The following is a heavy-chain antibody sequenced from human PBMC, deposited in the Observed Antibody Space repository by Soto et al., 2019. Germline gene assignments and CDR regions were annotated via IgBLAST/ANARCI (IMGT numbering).Heavy chain of an antibody. J-gene: IGHJ4*02. V-gene: IGHV3-30*03. Sequence: GGSLRLSCAASGFTFSSYGMHWVRQAPGKGLEWVAVILYDGSNKYYADSVKGRFTISRDNSKNTLYLQMDSLRPEDTAVYYCARDYSSYGPFDYWGQGTLVTVSS. CDR1: GFTFSSYG. CDR3: ARDYSSYGPFDY. D-gene: IGHD5-18*01. CDR2: ILYDGSNK.